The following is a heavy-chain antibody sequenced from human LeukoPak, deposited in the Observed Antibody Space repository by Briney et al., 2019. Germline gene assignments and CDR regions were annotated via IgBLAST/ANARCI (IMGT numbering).Heavy chain of an antibody. CDR1: GGSISSYY. CDR2: IYYSGST. Sequence: SETLSLTCTVSGGSISSYYWSWIRQPPGKGLEWIGYIYYSGSTYYNPSLKSRVTISVDTSKNQFSLKLSSVTAADTAVYYCARWRVPNSPDAFDIWGQGTMVTVSS. D-gene: IGHD5-24*01. V-gene: IGHV4-59*06. J-gene: IGHJ3*02. CDR3: ARWRVPNSPDAFDI.